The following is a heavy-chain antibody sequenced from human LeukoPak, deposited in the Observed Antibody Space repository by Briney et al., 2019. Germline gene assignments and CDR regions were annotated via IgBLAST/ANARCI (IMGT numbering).Heavy chain of an antibody. J-gene: IGHJ4*02. D-gene: IGHD5-18*01. V-gene: IGHV3-30*18. CDR1: GLTFSNYG. CDR2: ISYEGSKE. Sequence: GASLRLSCAPSGLTFSNYGLHWVRLAPGKGLGGAAVISYEGSKEYSAGSVKGRFTISRDSSKNTLYLQMNSLRAEDTAVYYCAKDIRGYSYGYVDYWGQGTLVTVSS. CDR3: AKDIRGYSYGYVDY.